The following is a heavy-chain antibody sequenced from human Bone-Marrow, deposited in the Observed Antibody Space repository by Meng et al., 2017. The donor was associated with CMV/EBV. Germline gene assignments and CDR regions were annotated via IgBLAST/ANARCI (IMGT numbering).Heavy chain of an antibody. CDR2: INPNSGGT. V-gene: IGHV1-2*02. CDR1: GYTFTGYY. D-gene: IGHD3-22*01. Sequence: ASVKASCKASGYTFTGYYMHWVRQAPGQGLEWMGWINPNSGGTDYAQKFQGRVTMTRETSISTAYMELGRLRSDDMAVEYCARPIGSFRFDPWGQGTLATVSS. CDR3: ARPIGSFRFDP. J-gene: IGHJ5*02.